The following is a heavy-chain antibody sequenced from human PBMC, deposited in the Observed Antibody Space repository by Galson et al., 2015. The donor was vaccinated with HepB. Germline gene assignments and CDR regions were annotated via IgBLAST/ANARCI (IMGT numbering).Heavy chain of an antibody. CDR2: ISYDGSNK. CDR3: AKDRPLPLTIFGVTNYYFGLDV. CDR1: GFTFRSHG. D-gene: IGHD3-3*01. J-gene: IGHJ6*02. Sequence: SLRLSCAASGFTFRSHGMHWVRQAPGKGLEWVAVISYDGSNKHYVDSVKGRFTISRDNSKNTLYLQINSLRTEDTAVYYCAKDRPLPLTIFGVTNYYFGLDVWGQGTTVTVSS. V-gene: IGHV3-30*18.